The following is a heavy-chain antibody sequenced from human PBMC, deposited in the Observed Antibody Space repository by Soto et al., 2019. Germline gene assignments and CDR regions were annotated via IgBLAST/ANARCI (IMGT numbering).Heavy chain of an antibody. Sequence: GGSLRLSCAASGFTFSSYAMSWVRQAPGKGLEWVSAISGSGGSTYYADSVKGRFTISRDNSKNTLYLLMNSLRADDTAVYYCAKGSIAVAGPRYWGYFDYWGQGTLVTVSS. J-gene: IGHJ4*02. D-gene: IGHD6-19*01. CDR2: ISGSGGST. V-gene: IGHV3-23*01. CDR1: GFTFSSYA. CDR3: AKGSIAVAGPRYWGYFDY.